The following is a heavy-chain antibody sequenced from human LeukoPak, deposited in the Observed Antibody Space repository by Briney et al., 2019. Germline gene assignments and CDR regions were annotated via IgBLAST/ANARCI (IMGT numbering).Heavy chain of an antibody. CDR2: ISNTGTTI. V-gene: IGHV3-11*04. CDR3: AELGITMIGGV. Sequence: AGGSLRLSCAASGFSFSDYYMSWIRQAPGKGLEWISYISNTGTTIYYADSVKGRFTISRDNAKNSLYLQMNSLRAEDTAVYYCAELGITMIGGVWGKGTTVAISS. D-gene: IGHD3-10*02. J-gene: IGHJ6*04. CDR1: GFSFSDYY.